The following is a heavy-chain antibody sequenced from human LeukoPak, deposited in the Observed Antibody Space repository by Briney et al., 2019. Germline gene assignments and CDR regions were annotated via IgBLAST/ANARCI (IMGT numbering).Heavy chain of an antibody. D-gene: IGHD3-22*01. CDR1: GYTFTGYY. V-gene: IGHV1-2*02. J-gene: IGHJ4*02. CDR2: INPNSGGT. Sequence: ASVKASCKASGYTFTGYYMHWVRQAPGQGLEWVGWINPNSGGTNYAQKFQGRVTMTRDTSISTAYMELSRLRSDDTAVYYCARGYDSSGYYYVFDYWGQGTLVTVSS. CDR3: ARGYDSSGYYYVFDY.